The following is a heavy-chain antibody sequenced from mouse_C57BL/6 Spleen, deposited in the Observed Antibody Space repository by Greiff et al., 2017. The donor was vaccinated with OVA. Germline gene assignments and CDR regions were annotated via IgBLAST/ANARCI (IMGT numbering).Heavy chain of an antibody. Sequence: EVQLQQSGAELVRPGASVKLSCTASGFNIKDYYMHWVKPRPEQGLEWIGRIDPEDGDTEYAPKFQGKATMTADTSSNTAYLQLSSLTSEDTAVYYCTPITTVVATKFAYWGQGTLVTVSA. J-gene: IGHJ3*01. D-gene: IGHD1-1*01. CDR3: TPITTVVATKFAY. CDR2: IDPEDGDT. V-gene: IGHV14-1*01. CDR1: GFNIKDYY.